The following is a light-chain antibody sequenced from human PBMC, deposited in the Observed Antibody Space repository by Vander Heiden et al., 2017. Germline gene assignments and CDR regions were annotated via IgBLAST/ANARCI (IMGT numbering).Light chain of an antibody. V-gene: IGLV2-11*01. Sequence: QSALTQPRSVSGSPGLSVTISCTGTSSDVGGYNYVSWYQQHPGKAPKLMIYDVAQRPSGVPDRFSGSKSGNTASLTISGLQAEDEADYYCCSYAGSYVYVFGTGTTVTVL. CDR3: CSYAGSYVYV. J-gene: IGLJ1*01. CDR1: SSDVGGYNY. CDR2: DVA.